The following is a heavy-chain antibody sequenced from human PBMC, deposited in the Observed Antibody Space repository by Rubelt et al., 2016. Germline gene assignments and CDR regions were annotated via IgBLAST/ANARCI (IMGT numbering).Heavy chain of an antibody. CDR2: ISAYNGNT. Sequence: QVQLVQSGAEVKKPGASVKVSCKASGYTFTSYGISWVRQAPGQGLGWMGGISAYNGNTNYAQKLRGRVTMTPDTSTRTAYMELRSLRSDDTAVYYCASMYSSSWYRGWFDPWGQGTLVTVSS. D-gene: IGHD6-13*01. V-gene: IGHV1-18*01. J-gene: IGHJ5*02. CDR3: ASMYSSSWYRGWFDP. CDR1: GYTFTSYG.